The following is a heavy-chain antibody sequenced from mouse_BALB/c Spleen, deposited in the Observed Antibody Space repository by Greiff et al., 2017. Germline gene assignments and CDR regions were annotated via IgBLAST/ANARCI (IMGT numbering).Heavy chain of an antibody. V-gene: IGHV5-9-4*01. CDR2: ISSGGSYT. CDR3: ARDHLSITTDWYFDV. CDR1: GFTFSSYA. D-gene: IGHD1-1*01. Sequence: EVKLMESGGGLVKPGGSLKLSCAASGFTFSSYAMSWVRQSPEKRLEWVAEISSGGSYTYYQDTVTGRFTISRDNAKNTLYLEMSSLRSEDTAMYYCARDHLSITTDWYFDVWGAGTTVTVSS. J-gene: IGHJ1*01.